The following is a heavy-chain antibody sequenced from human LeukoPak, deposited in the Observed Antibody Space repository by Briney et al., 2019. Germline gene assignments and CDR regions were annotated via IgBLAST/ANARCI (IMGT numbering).Heavy chain of an antibody. CDR3: AHRPYYYDRTDNIYFDF. Sequence: ESGPTLVNPTQTLTLTCSFSGFPVTSNGVGVGWIRQSPGKALEWLALIYWDDDKRYSPSLKSRLTITKDTSKNQVVLIMTDMDPVDTATYYCAHRPYYYDRTDNIYFDFWGQGTLVTVSS. CDR2: IYWDDDK. J-gene: IGHJ4*02. V-gene: IGHV2-5*02. D-gene: IGHD3-22*01. CDR1: GFPVTSNGVG.